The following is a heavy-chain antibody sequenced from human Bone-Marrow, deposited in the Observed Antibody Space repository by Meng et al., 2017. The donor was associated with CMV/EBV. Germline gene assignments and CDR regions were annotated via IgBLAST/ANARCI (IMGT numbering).Heavy chain of an antibody. V-gene: IGHV1-18*01. Sequence: ASVKVSCKASGYTFTTYGITWVRQAPGLGLEWLGWINTYSCYTNYAQKLQGRVTMTTDTSTSTAYMELRSLRSDDTAVYYCAKKGKPAALFDYWGQGTLVTVSS. CDR2: INTYSCYT. CDR1: GYTFTTYG. J-gene: IGHJ4*02. CDR3: AKKGKPAALFDY. D-gene: IGHD2-2*01.